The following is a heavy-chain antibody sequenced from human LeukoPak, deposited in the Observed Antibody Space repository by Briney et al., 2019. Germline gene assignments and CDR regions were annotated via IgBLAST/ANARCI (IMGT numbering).Heavy chain of an antibody. CDR1: GFTFSSYW. V-gene: IGHV3-7*01. Sequence: GGSLRLSCAASGFTFSSYWMNWVRQAPGKRLEWVANIKQDGSEKYYVDSVRGRFTISRDNANNSLFLQMNSLRAEDTAVYYCARDSSDAFDIWGQGTMVTVSS. CDR3: ARDSSDAFDI. D-gene: IGHD6-13*01. J-gene: IGHJ3*02. CDR2: IKQDGSEK.